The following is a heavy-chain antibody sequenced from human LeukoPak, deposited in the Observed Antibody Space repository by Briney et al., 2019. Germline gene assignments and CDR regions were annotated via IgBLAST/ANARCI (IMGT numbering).Heavy chain of an antibody. CDR1: GYTFTSYF. CDR3: ARAHYYDNSDYGGIEH. D-gene: IGHD3-22*01. CDR2: INPSGGST. Sequence: GASVKVSCKASGYTFTSYFMHWVRQAPGQGLEWMGIINPSGGSTNYAQKFQGRVTMTRDTSTSTVYMELSSLRSEDTAVYYCARAHYYDNSDYGGIEHWGQGTLVTVSS. J-gene: IGHJ1*01. V-gene: IGHV1-46*01.